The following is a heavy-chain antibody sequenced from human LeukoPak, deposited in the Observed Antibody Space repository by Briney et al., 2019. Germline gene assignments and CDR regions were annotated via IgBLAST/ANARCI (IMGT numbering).Heavy chain of an antibody. D-gene: IGHD4-11*01. J-gene: IGHJ4*02. CDR1: GYTFTSYG. Sequence: ASVKVSCKASGYTFTSYGISWVRQAPGQGLEWMGWISTYNGNTNYAQKLQGRVTMTTDTSTTTTYMELRSLTSDDTAVYYCARGPTTQTFDYWGQGTLVTVSS. CDR2: ISTYNGNT. CDR3: ARGPTTQTFDY. V-gene: IGHV1-18*01.